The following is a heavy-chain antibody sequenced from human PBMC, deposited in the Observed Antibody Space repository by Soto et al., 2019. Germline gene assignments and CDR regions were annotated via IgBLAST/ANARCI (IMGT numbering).Heavy chain of an antibody. CDR1: GGSISSGGYS. Sequence: PSETLSLTCAVSGGSISSGGYSWSWIRQPPGKGLEWIGYIYHSGSTYYNPSLKSRVTISVDRSKNQFSLKLSSVTAADTAVYYCATVGWYYDSLNNWFDPWGQGTLVTVYS. CDR3: ATVGWYYDSLNNWFDP. J-gene: IGHJ5*02. CDR2: IYHSGST. D-gene: IGHD3-22*01. V-gene: IGHV4-30-2*01.